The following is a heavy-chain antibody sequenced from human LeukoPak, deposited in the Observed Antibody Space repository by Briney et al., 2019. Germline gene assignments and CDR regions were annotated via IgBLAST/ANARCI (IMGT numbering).Heavy chain of an antibody. CDR2: IIPIFGTA. V-gene: IGHV1-69*05. D-gene: IGHD3-16*01. CDR3: ARLIAGGARGDY. Sequence: ASVKVSCKASGGTFSSYAISWVRQAPGQGLEWMGGIIPIFGTANYAQKFQGRVTITTDESTSTAYMELSSLRSEDTAVYYCARLIAGGARGDYWGQGTLVTVSS. J-gene: IGHJ4*02. CDR1: GGTFSSYA.